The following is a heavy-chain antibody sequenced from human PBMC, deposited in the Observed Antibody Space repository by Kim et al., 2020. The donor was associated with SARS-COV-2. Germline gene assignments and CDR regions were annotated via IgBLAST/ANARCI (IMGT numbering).Heavy chain of an antibody. CDR2: IYTSGST. CDR1: GGSISSGSYY. D-gene: IGHD3-22*01. CDR3: ARDKAYYYDSSGSPTGGYYFDY. Sequence: SETLSLTCTVSGGSISSGSYYWSWIRQPAGKGLEWIGRIYTSGSTNYNPSLKSRVTISVDTSKNQFSLKLSYVTDADTAVYYCARDKAYYYDSSGSPTGGYYFDYWGQGTLVTVSS. J-gene: IGHJ4*02. V-gene: IGHV4-61*02.